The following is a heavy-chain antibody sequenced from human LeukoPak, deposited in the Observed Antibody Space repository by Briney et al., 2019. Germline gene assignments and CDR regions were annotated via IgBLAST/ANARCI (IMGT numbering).Heavy chain of an antibody. J-gene: IGHJ4*02. CDR2: LSSGGGGT. CDR3: AKGYSSGWYAFDS. CDR1: GFTFSRYP. V-gene: IGHV3-23*01. Sequence: PGGSLRLSCAASGFTFSRYPMIWVRQAPGKGLEWVLTLSSGGGGTYYADSVRGRFTISRDDSKNTLYLEMFSLTAEDTARYYCAKGYSSGWYAFDSWGQGTLVTVSS. D-gene: IGHD6-19*01.